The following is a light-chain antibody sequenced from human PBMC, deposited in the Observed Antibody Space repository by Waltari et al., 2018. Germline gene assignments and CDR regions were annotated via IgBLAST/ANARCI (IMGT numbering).Light chain of an antibody. CDR2: GAS. CDR3: QQYGSFT. V-gene: IGKV3-20*01. J-gene: IGKJ4*01. Sequence: IVLTQSPGTLSLSPGERATLSCRASQSVPHNYLAWHQPKTGQAPRLLISGASRRATRTPDRISGSGTGTDFTLTISRLESEDSAVYFCQQYGSFTFGGGTKVEIK. CDR1: QSVPHNY.